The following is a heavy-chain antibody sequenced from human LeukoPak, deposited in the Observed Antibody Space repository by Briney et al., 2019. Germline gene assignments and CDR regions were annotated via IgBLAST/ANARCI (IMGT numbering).Heavy chain of an antibody. CDR1: GYTFTSYY. V-gene: IGHV1-46*01. D-gene: IGHD1-1*01. CDR2: INPSGGST. CDR3: ARSGQLMGRTYYFDY. J-gene: IGHJ4*02. Sequence: ASVKVSCKASGYTFTSYYMHWVRQAPGQGLEWMGIINPSGGSTSYAQKFQGRVTMTRDMSTSTVYMELSSLRSEDTAVYYCARSGQLMGRTYYFDYWGQGTLVTVSS.